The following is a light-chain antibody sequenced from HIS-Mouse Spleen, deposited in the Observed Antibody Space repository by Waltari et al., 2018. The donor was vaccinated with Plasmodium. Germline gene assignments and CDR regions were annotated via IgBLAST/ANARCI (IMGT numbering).Light chain of an antibody. CDR3: QAWDSSTVV. Sequence: SYELTQPPSVSVSPGQAPDIPRSGDKSGDKYACWSQQTPGQSPVLVIYQDSKRPSGSPGRFSGSNTGNTVTLSSSGTQAMDEAYYYCQAWDSSTVVFGGGTKLTVL. J-gene: IGLJ2*01. V-gene: IGLV3-1*01. CDR2: QDS. CDR1: KSGDKY.